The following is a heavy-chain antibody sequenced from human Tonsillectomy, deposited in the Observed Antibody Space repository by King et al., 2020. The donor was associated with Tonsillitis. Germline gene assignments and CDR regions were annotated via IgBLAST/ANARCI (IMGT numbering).Heavy chain of an antibody. J-gene: IGHJ3*02. CDR1: GFPFSSYG. CDR3: AKDLLVWHPMGAFQI. CDR2: ISYDETIK. V-gene: IGHV3-30*18. D-gene: IGHD6-13*01. Sequence: QVQLVESGGGVVQPGRSLRLSCAASGFPFSSYGMHWVRQAPGKGLEWVAVISYDETIKYYADSVKGRFTISRDTSKDTLYLQMNSLRAEDTAVYYCAKDLLVWHPMGAFQIWGQGTMVTVSS.